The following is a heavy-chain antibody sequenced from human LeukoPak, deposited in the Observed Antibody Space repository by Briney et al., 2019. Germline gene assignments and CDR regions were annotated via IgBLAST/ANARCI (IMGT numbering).Heavy chain of an antibody. CDR1: GYTFTSYG. J-gene: IGHJ4*02. Sequence: GASVKVSCKASGYTFTSYGITWVRQAPGQGLEWMRWISAYNGNTNYAQKFQGRVTMTTDTSTSTAYMELRSLRSDDTAVYYCARADGVVRGYYFDYWGQGIMVTVSS. CDR2: ISAYNGNT. V-gene: IGHV1-18*01. D-gene: IGHD2-8*01. CDR3: ARADGVVRGYYFDY.